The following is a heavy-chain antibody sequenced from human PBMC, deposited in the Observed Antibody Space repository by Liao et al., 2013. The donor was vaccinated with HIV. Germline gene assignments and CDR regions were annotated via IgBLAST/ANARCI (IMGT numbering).Heavy chain of an antibody. J-gene: IGHJ4*02. CDR1: GGSISSYS. CDR2: IYTSGST. Sequence: QVQLQESGPGLVKPSETLSLTCTVSGGSISSYSWSWIRQSVGKGLEWVGRIYTSGSTNYNPFLKSRVSLSVDTSKNQFSLELSSVTAADTAVYYCARGGSSGWHNNYFDYWGQGILVTVSS. CDR3: ARGGSSGWHNNYFDY. D-gene: IGHD6-19*01. V-gene: IGHV4-4*07.